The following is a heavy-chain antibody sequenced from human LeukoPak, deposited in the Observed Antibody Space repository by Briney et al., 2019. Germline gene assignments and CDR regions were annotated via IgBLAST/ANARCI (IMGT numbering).Heavy chain of an antibody. CDR2: IYHSGST. CDR3: ARGHPVLRFLEWLPTGNWFDP. CDR1: GYSISSGYY. Sequence: SETLSLTCTVSGYSISSGYYWGWIRQPPGKGLEWIGSIYHSGSTYYNPSLKSRVTISVDTSKNQFSLKLSSVTAADTAVYYCARGHPVLRFLEWLPTGNWFDPWGQGTLVTVSS. V-gene: IGHV4-38-2*02. J-gene: IGHJ5*02. D-gene: IGHD3-3*01.